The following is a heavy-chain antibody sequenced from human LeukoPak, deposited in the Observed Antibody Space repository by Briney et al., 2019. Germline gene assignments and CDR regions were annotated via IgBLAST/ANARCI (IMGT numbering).Heavy chain of an antibody. V-gene: IGHV3-73*01. Sequence: GGSLTLSCAASGFTFSGSAMHWVRQAPGKGLEWVGRIRSKANSYATAYAASVKGRFTIARDDSKNTAYLQMNSLKTEDTAVYYCTRHDPTVTDPPFDYGGQGTLVTVS. CDR2: IRSKANSYAT. CDR1: GFTFSGSA. J-gene: IGHJ4*02. D-gene: IGHD4-17*01. CDR3: TRHDPTVTDPPFDY.